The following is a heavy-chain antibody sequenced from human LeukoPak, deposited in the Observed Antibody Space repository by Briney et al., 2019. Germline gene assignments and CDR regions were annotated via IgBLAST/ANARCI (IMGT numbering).Heavy chain of an antibody. V-gene: IGHV3-21*01. CDR1: GFTFSSYS. CDR2: ISSSSSYI. D-gene: IGHD1-26*01. CDR3: ARDYGGSYFRPDGFDI. Sequence: GGSLRLSCAASGFTFSSYSMNWVRQAPGKGLEWVSSISSSSSYIYYADSVKGRFTISRDNAKNSLYLQMNSLRAEDTAVYYCARDYGGSYFRPDGFDIWGQGTMVTVSS. J-gene: IGHJ3*02.